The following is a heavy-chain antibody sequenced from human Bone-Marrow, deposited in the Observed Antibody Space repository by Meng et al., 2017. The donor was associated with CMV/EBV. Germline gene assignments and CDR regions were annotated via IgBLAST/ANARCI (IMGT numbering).Heavy chain of an antibody. D-gene: IGHD1-26*01. J-gene: IGHJ6*02. V-gene: IGHV3-30*04. Sequence: SLKISCVGSGFTLREYVVYWLRQAQDKGLEWVATVSYDGDNRNYTDSVKGRFTISRDTSRNTVYLQMNSLTVEDTAIYYCARVMVGALQVPYYYDAMDVWGQGTTVTVSS. CDR2: VSYDGDNR. CDR1: GFTLREYV. CDR3: ARVMVGALQVPYYYDAMDV.